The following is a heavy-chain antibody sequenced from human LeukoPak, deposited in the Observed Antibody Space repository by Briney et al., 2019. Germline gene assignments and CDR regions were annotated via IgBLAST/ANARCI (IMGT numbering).Heavy chain of an antibody. CDR3: ASPASGRSSGSHAFDI. Sequence: GGSLRLSCAASGFTFSSYAMSWVRQAPGKGLEWVSAISGSGGSTYYADSVKGRFTISRDNSKNTLYLQMNGLRAEDTAVYYCASPASGRSSGSHAFDIWGQGTMVTVSS. J-gene: IGHJ3*02. D-gene: IGHD3-22*01. CDR1: GFTFSSYA. V-gene: IGHV3-23*01. CDR2: ISGSGGST.